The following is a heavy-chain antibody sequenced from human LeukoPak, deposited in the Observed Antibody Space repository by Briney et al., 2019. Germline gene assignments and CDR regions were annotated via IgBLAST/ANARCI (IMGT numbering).Heavy chain of an antibody. Sequence: ASVKVSCKASGYTFTSYDINWARQATGQGLEWMGWMNPNSGNTGCAQKFQGRVTMTRNTSISTAYMELSSLRSEDTAVYYCARARVWHGVDPWGQGTLVTVSS. J-gene: IGHJ5*02. D-gene: IGHD3-16*01. CDR2: MNPNSGNT. V-gene: IGHV1-8*01. CDR3: ARARVWHGVDP. CDR1: GYTFTSYD.